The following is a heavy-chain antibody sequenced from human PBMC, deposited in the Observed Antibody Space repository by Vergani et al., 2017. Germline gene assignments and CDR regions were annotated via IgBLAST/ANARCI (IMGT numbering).Heavy chain of an antibody. CDR3: ARPHCSGGSCYRICDY. Sequence: QVQLVQSGAEVKKPGASVKVSCKASGYTFTSYYMHWVRQAPGQGLEWMGIINPSGGSTSYAQKFQGRVTMTRDTSTSTVYMELSSLRSEDTAVYYCARPHCSGGSCYRICDYWGQGTLVTVSS. D-gene: IGHD2-15*01. V-gene: IGHV1-46*01. J-gene: IGHJ4*02. CDR2: INPSGGST. CDR1: GYTFTSYY.